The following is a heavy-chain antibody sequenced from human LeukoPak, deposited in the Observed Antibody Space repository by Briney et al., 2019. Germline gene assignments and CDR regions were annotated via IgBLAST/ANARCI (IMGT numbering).Heavy chain of an antibody. CDR2: IIPNSGDT. CDR3: ARAPLYIYDSSGEKFDY. CDR1: GYTFTGYY. J-gene: IGHJ4*02. V-gene: IGHV1-2*02. D-gene: IGHD3-22*01. Sequence: ASVKVSCKASGYTFTGYYMHWVRQAPGQGLEWMGWIIPNSGDTNYAQRFQGRVTMTRDTSISTAYMELSRLRSDDTAVYYCARAPLYIYDSSGEKFDYWGQGTLLTVPS.